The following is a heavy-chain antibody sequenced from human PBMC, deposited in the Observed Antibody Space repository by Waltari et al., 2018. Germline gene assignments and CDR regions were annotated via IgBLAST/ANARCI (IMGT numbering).Heavy chain of an antibody. Sequence: QVQLVQSGAEVKKPGSSVKVSCKASGGTFSSYAISWVRQAPGQGLEWMGRIIPIFGTANYAQKFQGRVTITADKSTSTAYMELSSLRSEDTAVYYCAREGYCSSTSCPSFEYYGMDDWGQGTTVTVSS. CDR2: IIPIFGTA. CDR1: GGTFSSYA. CDR3: AREGYCSSTSCPSFEYYGMDD. D-gene: IGHD2-2*01. J-gene: IGHJ6*02. V-gene: IGHV1-69*08.